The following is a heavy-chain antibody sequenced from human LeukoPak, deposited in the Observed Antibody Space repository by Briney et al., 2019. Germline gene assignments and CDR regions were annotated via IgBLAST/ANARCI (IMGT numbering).Heavy chain of an antibody. D-gene: IGHD3-16*01. CDR2: IHYDENSK. J-gene: IGHJ4*02. CDR1: GFTFSTYG. V-gene: IGHV3-30*02. Sequence: PGGSLRLSCAASGFTFSTYGMHWVRQAPGKGLEWVTFIHYDENSKYYADSVKGRFTISRDNSKNTVYLEMSSLRAEDTAVYYCARDSWGWDCWGQGTLVIVSS. CDR3: ARDSWGWDC.